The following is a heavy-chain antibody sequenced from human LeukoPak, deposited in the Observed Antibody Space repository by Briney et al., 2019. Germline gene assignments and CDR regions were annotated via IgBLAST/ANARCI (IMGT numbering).Heavy chain of an antibody. J-gene: IGHJ4*02. D-gene: IGHD2-15*01. V-gene: IGHV1-69*04. CDR2: IIPTLGTA. Sequence: ASVKVSCKASGGTFSSYAISWVRQAPGQGLEWMGRIIPTLGTANYAQKFQGRVTITADKSTSTAYMELSSLRSEDTAVYYCASLYCSGGSCYFDYWGQGTLVTVSS. CDR3: ASLYCSGGSCYFDY. CDR1: GGTFSSYA.